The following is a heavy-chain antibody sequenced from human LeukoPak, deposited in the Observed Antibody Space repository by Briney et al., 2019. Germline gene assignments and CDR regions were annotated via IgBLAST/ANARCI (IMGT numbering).Heavy chain of an antibody. Sequence: PGGSLRLSCAASGFTFSSYGMHWVRQAPGKGLEWVAVIWYDGSNKYYADSVKGRFTISRDNSKNTLYLQMNSLRAEDTAVYYCTTDSGGLTYGDYADIIDYWGQGTLVTVSS. CDR2: IWYDGSNK. J-gene: IGHJ4*02. V-gene: IGHV3-33*01. CDR3: TTDSGGLTYGDYADIIDY. CDR1: GFTFSSYG. D-gene: IGHD4-17*01.